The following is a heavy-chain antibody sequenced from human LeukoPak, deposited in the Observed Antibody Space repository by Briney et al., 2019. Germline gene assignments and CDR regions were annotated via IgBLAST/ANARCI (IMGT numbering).Heavy chain of an antibody. D-gene: IGHD3-10*01. CDR1: GFTFSSYG. J-gene: IGHJ3*02. Sequence: GRSLRLSCAASGFTFSSYGMHWVRQAPGKGLEWVAVISYDGSNKYYADSVKGRFTISRDNSKNTLYLQMNSLRAEDTAVYYCAKEIRITMVRPLDAFDIWGQGTMVTVSS. CDR3: AKEIRITMVRPLDAFDI. CDR2: ISYDGSNK. V-gene: IGHV3-30*18.